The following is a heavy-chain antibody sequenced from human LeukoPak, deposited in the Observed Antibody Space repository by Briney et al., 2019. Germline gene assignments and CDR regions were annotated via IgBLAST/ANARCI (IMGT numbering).Heavy chain of an antibody. CDR2: INHSGST. CDR1: GGSISGYY. D-gene: IGHD3-3*01. Sequence: PSETLSLTCTVSGGSISGYYWSWIRQPPGKGLEWIGEINHSGSTNYNPSLKSRVTISVDTSKNQFSLKLSSVTAADTAVYYCARGYRYYDFWSGPYGMDVWGQGTTVTVSS. J-gene: IGHJ6*02. CDR3: ARGYRYYDFWSGPYGMDV. V-gene: IGHV4-34*01.